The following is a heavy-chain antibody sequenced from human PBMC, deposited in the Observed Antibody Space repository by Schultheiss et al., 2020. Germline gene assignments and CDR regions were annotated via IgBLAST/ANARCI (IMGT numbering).Heavy chain of an antibody. Sequence: SETLSLTCTVSGGSISSGGYYWSWIRQHPGKGLEWIGYIYYSGSTYYNPSLKSRVTISVDTSKNQFSLKLSSVTAADTAVYYCARYSSGWYSGLEAFDYWGQGTLVTVSS. V-gene: IGHV4-31*03. CDR1: GGSISSGGYY. CDR3: ARYSSGWYSGLEAFDY. J-gene: IGHJ4*02. D-gene: IGHD6-19*01. CDR2: IYYSGST.